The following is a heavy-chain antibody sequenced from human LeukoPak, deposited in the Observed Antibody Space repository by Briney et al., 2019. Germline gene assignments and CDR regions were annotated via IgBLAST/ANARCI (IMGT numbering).Heavy chain of an antibody. CDR3: TTLVWVTREFDS. D-gene: IGHD5-18*01. V-gene: IGHV3-7*03. Sequence: PGGSLRLSCAAFGFPFKNYWMTWVRQAPGKGLEWVANINQDESEKHYVDSVRGRFTISRDNAKETLYLQMNRLRAEDTAVYYCTTLVWVTREFDSWGQGTLVIVSP. CDR2: INQDESEK. CDR1: GFPFKNYW. J-gene: IGHJ4*02.